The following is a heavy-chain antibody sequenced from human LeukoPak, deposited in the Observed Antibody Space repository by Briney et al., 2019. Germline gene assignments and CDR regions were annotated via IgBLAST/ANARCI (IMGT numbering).Heavy chain of an antibody. CDR2: ISGSGGST. D-gene: IGHD6-19*01. J-gene: IGHJ4*02. CDR3: AKAIYGSNAVADY. Sequence: QSGGSLRLSCAASGFTFPSSAMTWVRQAPGKGLEWFSSISGSGGSTYYADSVKGRFTISRDSSKNTVYLQMSSLRAKDTAIYYCAKAIYGSNAVADYWGQGTLVTVSS. CDR1: GFTFPSSA. V-gene: IGHV3-23*01.